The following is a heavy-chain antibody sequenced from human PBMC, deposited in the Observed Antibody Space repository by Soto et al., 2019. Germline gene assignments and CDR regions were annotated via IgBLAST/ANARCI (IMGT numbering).Heavy chain of an antibody. J-gene: IGHJ5*02. CDR2: IYYSGST. Sequence: SETLSLTCTVSCGSISSYYWSWIRQPPGKGLEWIGYIYYSGSTNYSPSLKSRVAISPDTSKNQFSLSLSSVTAADTAVYYCARGRGYSYGLDPWGQGTLVTVSS. D-gene: IGHD5-18*01. CDR3: ARGRGYSYGLDP. CDR1: CGSISSYY. V-gene: IGHV4-59*08.